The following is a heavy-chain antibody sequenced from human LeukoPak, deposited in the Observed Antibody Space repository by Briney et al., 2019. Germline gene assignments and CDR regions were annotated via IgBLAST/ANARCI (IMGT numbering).Heavy chain of an antibody. D-gene: IGHD3-3*01. CDR1: GLAFSSYF. CDR3: ARDFTPEWFDIH. J-gene: IGHJ4*02. CDR2: ISYDGSDE. Sequence: GGSLRLSCVASGLAFSSYFMHWVRQAPGKGLEWVGVISYDGSDEYYTDSVKGRFTISRDNSKNTVYLQMNSLRADDTAVYYCARDFTPEWFDIHWGQGTLVTVS. V-gene: IGHV3-30*04.